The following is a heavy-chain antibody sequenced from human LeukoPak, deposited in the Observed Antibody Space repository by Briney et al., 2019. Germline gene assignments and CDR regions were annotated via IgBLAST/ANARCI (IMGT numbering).Heavy chain of an antibody. J-gene: IGHJ4*02. CDR2: ITGDGEYT. CDR1: GFTFSSYA. CDR3: AKGTLGSCSGGSCYPLDY. V-gene: IGHV3-23*01. D-gene: IGHD2-15*01. Sequence: GGSLRLSCAASGFTFSSYAMAWVRQSPGKGLEWVSCITGDGEYTYHTDSAKGRFTISRDNSKNTLYVQMNSLRAEDTAVYYCAKGTLGSCSGGSCYPLDYWGQGTLVTVSS.